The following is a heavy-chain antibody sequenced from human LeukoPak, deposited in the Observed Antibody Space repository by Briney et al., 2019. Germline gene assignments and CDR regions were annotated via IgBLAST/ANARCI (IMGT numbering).Heavy chain of an antibody. Sequence: GGSLRLSCAASGFTVSSNYMSWVRQAPGKGLEWFSVIYSGGSTYYADSVKGRFTISRDNSKNTLYLQMNSLRAEDTAVYYCATPLGGYSYGFDYWGQGTLVTVSS. J-gene: IGHJ4*02. CDR2: IYSGGST. D-gene: IGHD5-18*01. V-gene: IGHV3-53*01. CDR3: ATPLGGYSYGFDY. CDR1: GFTVSSNY.